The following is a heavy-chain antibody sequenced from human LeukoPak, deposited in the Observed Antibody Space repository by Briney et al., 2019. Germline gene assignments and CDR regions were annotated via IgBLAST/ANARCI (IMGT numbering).Heavy chain of an antibody. CDR3: ARETFGGVIVKWKQSS. CDR1: GFTFSDYY. CDR2: ISSSGSTI. J-gene: IGHJ4*02. D-gene: IGHD3-16*02. Sequence: KSGGSLRLSCAASGFTFSDYYMSWIRQAPGKGLEWVSYISSSGSTIYYADSVKGRFTISRGNAKNSLYLQMNSLRAEDTAVYYCARETFGGVIVKWKQSSWGQGTLVTVSS. V-gene: IGHV3-11*01.